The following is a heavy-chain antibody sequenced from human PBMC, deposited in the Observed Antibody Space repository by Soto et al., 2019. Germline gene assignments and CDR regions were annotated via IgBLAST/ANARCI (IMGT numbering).Heavy chain of an antibody. CDR1: ADSSSFSNDY. D-gene: IGHD1-1*01. J-gene: IGHJ4*02. CDR3: VRHRIEVVWRGFDS. Sequence: SETLSLTCTVSADSSSFSNDYWGWIRQPPGKGLQWIGSSSYNGGTFYNPSLKGRVAMSVDASKKLCSLQVTAVTAADTAVYYCVRHRIEVVWRGFDSWGQGSQVTVSS. CDR2: SSYNGGT. V-gene: IGHV4-39*01.